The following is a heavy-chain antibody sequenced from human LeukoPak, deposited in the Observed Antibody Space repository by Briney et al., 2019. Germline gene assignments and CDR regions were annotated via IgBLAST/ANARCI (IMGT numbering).Heavy chain of an antibody. CDR1: GYTFTGYY. V-gene: IGHV1-2*02. CDR3: AKTYSSSRAHYYYYYMDV. D-gene: IGHD6-13*01. CDR2: INANSGGT. Sequence: GASVKVSCKASGYTFTGYYMHWVRQAPGQGLEWMGWINANSGGTNYAQKFQGRVTMTRDTSISTAYMELGRLRSDDTAVYCCAKTYSSSRAHYYYYYMDVWGKGTTVTISS. J-gene: IGHJ6*03.